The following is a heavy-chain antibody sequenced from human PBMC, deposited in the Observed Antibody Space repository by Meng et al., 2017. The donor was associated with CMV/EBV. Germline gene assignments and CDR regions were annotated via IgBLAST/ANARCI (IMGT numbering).Heavy chain of an antibody. D-gene: IGHD1-20*01. CDR1: GYTFTGYY. CDR3: ARDLITGTTPGDY. CDR2: INPNSGGT. V-gene: IGHV1-2*02. Sequence: ASVKVSYKASGYTFTGYYMHWVRQAPGQGLEWMGWINPNSGGTNYAQKFQGRVTMTRDTSISTAYMELSRLRSDDTAVYYCARDLITGTTPGDYWGQGTLVTVSS. J-gene: IGHJ4*02.